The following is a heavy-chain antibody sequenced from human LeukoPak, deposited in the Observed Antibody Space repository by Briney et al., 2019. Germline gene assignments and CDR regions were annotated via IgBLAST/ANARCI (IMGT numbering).Heavy chain of an antibody. CDR3: ARHCKRCWFDP. D-gene: IGHD2/OR15-2a*01. Sequence: SETLSLTCTVSGGSISSSRYYWGWIRQPPGKGLEWIGSIHYSGSTYYNPSLKSRVTISVDTSKNQFSLKLSSVTAADTAVYYCARHCKRCWFDPWGQGTLVTVSS. CDR2: IHYSGST. CDR1: GGSISSSRYY. J-gene: IGHJ5*02. V-gene: IGHV4-39*01.